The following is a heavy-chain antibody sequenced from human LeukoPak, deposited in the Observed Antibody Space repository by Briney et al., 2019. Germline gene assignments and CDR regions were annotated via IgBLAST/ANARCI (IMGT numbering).Heavy chain of an antibody. V-gene: IGHV4-39*01. CDR1: GGSISSSSYY. CDR3: ASWGWGDIVVVPAATDAFDI. Sequence: SETLSLTSTVSGGSISSSSYYWGSIRQPPGKGLEWIGSIYYSGSTYYNPSLKSRVTISVDTSNNQFSLKLSSVTAADTAVYYCASWGWGDIVVVPAATDAFDIWGQGTMVTVSS. J-gene: IGHJ3*02. D-gene: IGHD2-2*01. CDR2: IYYSGST.